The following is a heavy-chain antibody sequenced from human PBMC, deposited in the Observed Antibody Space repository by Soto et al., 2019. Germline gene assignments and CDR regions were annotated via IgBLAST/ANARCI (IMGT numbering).Heavy chain of an antibody. CDR1: GYTFTGYY. D-gene: IGHD5-12*01. CDR2: INPNSGGT. V-gene: IGHV1-2*02. J-gene: IGHJ4*02. CDR3: ARDPGYSGYDWGGDY. Sequence: ASVKVSCKASGYTFTGYYMHWVRQAPGRGLEWMGWINPNSGGTNYAQKFQGRVTMTRDTSISTAYMELSRLRSDDTAVYYCARDPGYSGYDWGGDYWGQGTLVTVSS.